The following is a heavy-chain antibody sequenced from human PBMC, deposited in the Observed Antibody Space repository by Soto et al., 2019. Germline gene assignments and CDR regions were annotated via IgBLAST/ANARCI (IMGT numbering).Heavy chain of an antibody. CDR1: GGSISSTNYY. CDR3: APPYSPGWHYNSFDI. Sequence: ETLSLTCTVSGGSISSTNYYWSWIRQPPGKGLEWIGSIYHGGDSYYNPSLKSRVTISVDTSKNQFSLKLSSVTATDTAVYYCAPPYSPGWHYNSFDIWGQGTMVTVSS. V-gene: IGHV4-39*01. J-gene: IGHJ3*02. CDR2: IYHGGDS. D-gene: IGHD3-22*01.